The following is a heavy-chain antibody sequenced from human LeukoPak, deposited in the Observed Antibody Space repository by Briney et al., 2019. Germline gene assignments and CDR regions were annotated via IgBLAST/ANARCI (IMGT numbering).Heavy chain of an antibody. CDR3: AKDMRYYYDCSSPFQH. J-gene: IGHJ1*01. CDR1: GFTFDDYA. Sequence: GGSLRLSCAASGFTFDDYAMHWVRQAPGKGLEWVSGISWNSGSIGYADSVKGRFTISRDNAKNSLYLQMNSLRAGDTALYYCAKDMRYYYDCSSPFQHWGQGTLVTVSS. D-gene: IGHD3-22*01. CDR2: ISWNSGSI. V-gene: IGHV3-9*01.